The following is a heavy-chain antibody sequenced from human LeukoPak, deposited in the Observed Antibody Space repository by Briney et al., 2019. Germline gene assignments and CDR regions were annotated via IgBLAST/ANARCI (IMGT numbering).Heavy chain of an antibody. Sequence: GGSLRLSCAASGFTFSSYWMHWVRQAPGKGLVWVSRINSDGSSTSYADSVKGRFTISRDNAKNTLYLQMNSLRDEDTAVYYCAREYSSSSGKALDYWGQGTLVTVSS. CDR3: AREYSSSSGKALDY. CDR2: INSDGSST. J-gene: IGHJ4*02. D-gene: IGHD6-6*01. V-gene: IGHV3-74*01. CDR1: GFTFSSYW.